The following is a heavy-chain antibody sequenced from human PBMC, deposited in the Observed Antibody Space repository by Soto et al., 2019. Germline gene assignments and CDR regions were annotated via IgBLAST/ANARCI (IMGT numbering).Heavy chain of an antibody. CDR1: GFTFSNAW. CDR2: IKSKTDGGTT. J-gene: IGHJ4*02. CDR3: TTESHCTNGVCYGYFDY. V-gene: IGHV3-15*01. Sequence: GGSLRLSCAASGFTFSNAWMSWVRQATGKGLEWVGRIKSKTDGGTTDYAAPVKCRFTISRDDSKNTLYLQMNSLKTEDTAVYFCTTESHCTNGVCYGYFDYWGQGTLVTVSS. D-gene: IGHD2-8*01.